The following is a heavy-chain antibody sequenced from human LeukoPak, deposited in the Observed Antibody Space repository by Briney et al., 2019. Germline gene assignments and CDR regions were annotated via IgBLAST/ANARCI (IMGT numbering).Heavy chain of an antibody. D-gene: IGHD4-17*01. CDR1: GVSFDDYY. Sequence: SETLSLTCAVSGVSFDDYYWSWGRQTQGKGLEWIGEINHSGYTNDNPSLKSRVTLSIDTSRKQFSLNLRSVTVADAGIYFCTRMTTGHDYWGQGTLVTVSS. CDR2: INHSGYT. J-gene: IGHJ4*02. V-gene: IGHV4-34*01. CDR3: TRMTTGHDY.